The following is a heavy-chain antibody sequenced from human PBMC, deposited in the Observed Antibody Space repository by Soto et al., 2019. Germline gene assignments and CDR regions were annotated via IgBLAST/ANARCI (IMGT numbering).Heavy chain of an antibody. D-gene: IGHD3-16*01. CDR2: IYWDDDK. J-gene: IGHJ5*02. CDR3: AHSLYDYVWGTNWFDP. CDR1: GFSLSTSGVG. V-gene: IGHV2-5*02. Sequence: QITLKESGPTLVKPTQPLTLTCTFSGFSLSTSGVGVGWIRQPPGKALEWLALIYWDDDKRYSPSLKIRLTITKDTSKNQVVLTMTNMDPVDTATYYCAHSLYDYVWGTNWFDPWGQGTLVTVSS.